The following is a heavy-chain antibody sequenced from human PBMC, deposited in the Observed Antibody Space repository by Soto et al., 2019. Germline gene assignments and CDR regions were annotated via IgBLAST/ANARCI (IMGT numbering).Heavy chain of an antibody. V-gene: IGHV3-30*18. CDR1: GFTFSSYG. CDR2: ISYDGSNK. CDR3: AKDRARAVLWGYFDY. D-gene: IGHD2-8*02. Sequence: GGSLRLSCAACGFTFSSYGMHWVRQAPGKGLEWVAVISYDGSNKYYADSVKGRFTISRDNSKNTLYLQMNSLRAEDTAVYYCAKDRARAVLWGYFDYWGQETLVTVSS. J-gene: IGHJ4*02.